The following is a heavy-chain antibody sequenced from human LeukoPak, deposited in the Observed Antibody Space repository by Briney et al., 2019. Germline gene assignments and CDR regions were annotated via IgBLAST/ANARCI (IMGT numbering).Heavy chain of an antibody. CDR1: GFRFSSVQ. D-gene: IGHD5-12*01. V-gene: IGHV3-48*03. Sequence: PGGCLRLSCAASGFRFSSVQGTWVGQAAGKGLEWLSYIGGSDSGIYYADSVKGRFTISRDNAKNSLYLQMNSLRAEDTAVYYCARSGHRDYDSFPTKFHYWGQGTLVTVSS. J-gene: IGHJ4*02. CDR2: IGGSDSGI. CDR3: ARSGHRDYDSFPTKFHY.